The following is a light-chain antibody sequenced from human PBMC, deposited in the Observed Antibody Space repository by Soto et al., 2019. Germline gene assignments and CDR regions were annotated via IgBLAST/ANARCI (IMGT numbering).Light chain of an antibody. CDR1: QSINNY. V-gene: IGKV3-11*01. CDR2: DAS. CDR3: QQRYDWPLT. J-gene: IGKJ4*01. Sequence: EIVLTQSPATLSLSPGERATLSCRASQSINNYLAWYQQKPGQAPRLLIYDASNRATGIPARFSGTGSGTDFTLAISRLEPEDFAVYYCQQRYDWPLTFGGGTKVEIK.